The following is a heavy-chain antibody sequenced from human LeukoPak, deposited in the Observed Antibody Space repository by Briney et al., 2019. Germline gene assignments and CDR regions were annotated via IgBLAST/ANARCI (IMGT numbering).Heavy chain of an antibody. J-gene: IGHJ4*02. CDR3: ARYSGSYYYPPAWDL. D-gene: IGHD1-26*01. V-gene: IGHV3-53*01. Sequence: PGGSLRLSCAVSGFTVSSFYMSWVRQAPGRGLDGVSFTYSDGNTYYADSVKGRFTLSRDSSRNTLYLQMNSLRVDDTAVYYCARYSGSYYYPPAWDLWGQGTLVTVSS. CDR1: GFTVSSFY. CDR2: TYSDGNT.